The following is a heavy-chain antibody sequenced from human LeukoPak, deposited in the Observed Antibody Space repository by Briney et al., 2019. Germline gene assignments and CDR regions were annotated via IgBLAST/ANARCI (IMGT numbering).Heavy chain of an antibody. CDR3: ARGRGYCSSTSCSYDAFDI. Sequence: SETLSLTCSVSGGSISSYYWTWIRQPAGKGLEWIGRIYTTGSTNYNPSLNSRATMSVDTSKNQFSLKLSSVTAADTAVYYCARGRGYCSSTSCSYDAFDIWGQGTMVTVSS. CDR1: GGSISSYY. D-gene: IGHD2-2*01. CDR2: IYTTGST. J-gene: IGHJ3*02. V-gene: IGHV4-4*07.